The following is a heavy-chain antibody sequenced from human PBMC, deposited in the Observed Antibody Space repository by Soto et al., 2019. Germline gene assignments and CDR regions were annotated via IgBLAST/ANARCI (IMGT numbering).Heavy chain of an antibody. CDR2: INPNSGGT. CDR3: ARAKTTQLRFDY. Sequence: ASVKVSCKASGYTFTGYYMHWVRQAPGQGLEWMGWINPNSGGTNYAQKFQGWVTMTRDTSISTAYMELSRLRSGDTAVYYCARAKTTQLRFDYWGQGTLVTVSS. V-gene: IGHV1-2*04. D-gene: IGHD5-12*01. CDR1: GYTFTGYY. J-gene: IGHJ4*02.